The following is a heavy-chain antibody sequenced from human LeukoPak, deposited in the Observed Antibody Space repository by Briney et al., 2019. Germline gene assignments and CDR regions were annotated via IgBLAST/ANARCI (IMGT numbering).Heavy chain of an antibody. D-gene: IGHD1-26*01. V-gene: IGHV3-7*01. CDR2: INEDGSEK. CDR1: GFTFSTRW. CDR3: ARELGSYEGGFYGMDV. J-gene: IGHJ6*02. Sequence: GGSLRLSCAASGFTFSTRWMSWVRQAPGKGLEWVANINEDGSEKNYVESLKGRFTISRDNAKNSLYLQMNSLRAEDTALYYCARELGSYEGGFYGMDVWGQGTTVTVSS.